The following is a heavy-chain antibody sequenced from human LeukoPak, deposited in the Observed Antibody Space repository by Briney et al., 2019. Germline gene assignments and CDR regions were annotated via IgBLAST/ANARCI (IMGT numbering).Heavy chain of an antibody. J-gene: IGHJ4*02. CDR1: GFTFSSYW. CDR3: AKSNQLRFLEWLLHQFDY. CDR2: IKPDGSKK. V-gene: IGHV3-7*03. Sequence: PGGSLRLSCAASGFTFSSYWMTWVRQAPGKGLEWVANIKPDGSKKNYVDSVKGRFTISRDNAKNSLYLQMNSLRAEDTAVYYCAKSNQLRFLEWLLHQFDYWGQGTLVTVSS. D-gene: IGHD3-3*01.